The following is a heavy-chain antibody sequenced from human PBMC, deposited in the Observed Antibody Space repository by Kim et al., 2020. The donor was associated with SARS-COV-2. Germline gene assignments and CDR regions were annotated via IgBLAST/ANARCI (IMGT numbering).Heavy chain of an antibody. J-gene: IGHJ4*02. D-gene: IGHD6-19*01. Sequence: YCADSVKGRFTISRDNSKNTLYLKMNSLRAEDTAVYYCAKDRGSGWSYDYWGQGTLVIVSS. V-gene: IGHV3-23*01. CDR3: AKDRGSGWSYDY.